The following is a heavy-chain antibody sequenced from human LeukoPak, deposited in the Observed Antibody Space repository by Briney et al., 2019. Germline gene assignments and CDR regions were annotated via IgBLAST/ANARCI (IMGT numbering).Heavy chain of an antibody. CDR2: ISAYNGNT. J-gene: IGHJ4*02. Sequence: ASVKVSCKASGYIFISYGISWVRQAPGQGLEWMGWISAYNGNTNYAQKLQGRVTMTTDTSTSTAYMELRSLRSDDTAVYYCARDSKLGFLGPYYLDYWGQGTLVTVSS. V-gene: IGHV1-18*01. D-gene: IGHD3-3*01. CDR1: GYIFISYG. CDR3: ARDSKLGFLGPYYLDY.